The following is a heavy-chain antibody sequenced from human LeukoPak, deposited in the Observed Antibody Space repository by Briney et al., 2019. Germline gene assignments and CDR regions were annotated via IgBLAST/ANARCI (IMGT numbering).Heavy chain of an antibody. D-gene: IGHD4-17*01. CDR3: AKERTTVTPHLIWYFDL. V-gene: IGHV3-30*18. CDR1: GFTFSSYG. CDR2: ISYDGSNK. Sequence: PGRSLRLSCAASGFTFSSYGMHWVRQAPGKGLEWVAVISYDGSNKYYADSVKGRFTISRDNSKNTLYLQMNSLRAEDTAVYYCAKERTTVTPHLIWYFDLWGRGTLVTVSS. J-gene: IGHJ2*01.